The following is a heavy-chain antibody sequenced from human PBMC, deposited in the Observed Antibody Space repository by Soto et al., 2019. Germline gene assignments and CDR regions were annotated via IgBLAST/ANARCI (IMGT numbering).Heavy chain of an antibody. V-gene: IGHV3-30-3*01. CDR1: GFTFSTYA. J-gene: IGHJ4*02. CDR3: ARDEHSGSYYRRFDY. D-gene: IGHD1-26*01. Sequence: GGSLRLSCAASGFTFSTYAMHWVRQAPGKGLEWVAVISYDRSNKYYADSVKGRFTISRDNSKNTLYPQMNSLRAEDTAVYYCARDEHSGSYYRRFDYWGQGTLVTVSS. CDR2: ISYDRSNK.